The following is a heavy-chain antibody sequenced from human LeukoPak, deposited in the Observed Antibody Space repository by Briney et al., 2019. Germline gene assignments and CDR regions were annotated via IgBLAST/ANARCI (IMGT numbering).Heavy chain of an antibody. CDR1: GFTFSSCA. CDR2: ISGSDTRT. V-gene: IGHV3-23*01. D-gene: IGHD3-16*01. Sequence: GGSLRLSCAASGFTFSSCAMSWVRQAPGKGLEWVSAISGSDTRTYYADSLKGRFTISRDNSKNTLYLQMDSLTAEDTAVYYCAKDPWGTFDYWGQGTLVTVSS. J-gene: IGHJ4*02. CDR3: AKDPWGTFDY.